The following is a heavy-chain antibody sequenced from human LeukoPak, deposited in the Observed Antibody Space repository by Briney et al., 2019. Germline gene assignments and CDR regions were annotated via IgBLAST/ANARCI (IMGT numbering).Heavy chain of an antibody. J-gene: IGHJ4*02. CDR2: ISGSGDNT. D-gene: IGHD3-10*01. CDR3: AKELLWFGELSLYCDY. V-gene: IGHV3-23*01. CDR1: GFTFNNYG. Sequence: PGGSLRLSCASSGFTFNNYGMSWVRLAPGKGLEWVSGISGSGDNTYYADSVKGRFTISRDNSKNTLYLQMNSLRAEDTAVYYCAKELLWFGELSLYCDYWGQGTLVTVSS.